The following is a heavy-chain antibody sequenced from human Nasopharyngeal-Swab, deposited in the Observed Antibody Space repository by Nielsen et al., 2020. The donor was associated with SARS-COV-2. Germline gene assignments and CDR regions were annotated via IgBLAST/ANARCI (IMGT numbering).Heavy chain of an antibody. CDR3: ARGSGYYDSSGYSDY. CDR1: GGSISSYY. D-gene: IGHD3-22*01. Sequence: SETLSLTCTVSGGSISSYYWSWIRQPPGKGLEWIGYIYYSGSTNYNPPLKSRVTISVDTSKNQFSLKLSSVTAADTAVHYCARGSGYYDSSGYSDYWGQGTLVTVSS. J-gene: IGHJ4*02. V-gene: IGHV4-59*13. CDR2: IYYSGST.